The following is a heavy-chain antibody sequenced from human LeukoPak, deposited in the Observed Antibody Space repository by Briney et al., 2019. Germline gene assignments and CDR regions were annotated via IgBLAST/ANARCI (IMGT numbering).Heavy chain of an antibody. V-gene: IGHV1-46*01. CDR3: ARERFLEWLPHVSWFDP. J-gene: IGHJ5*02. Sequence: ASVEVSCKASGYTFTSYYMHWVRQAPGQGLEWMGIINPSGGSTSYAQKFQGRVTMTRDTSTSTVYMELSSLRSEDTAVYYCARERFLEWLPHVSWFDPWGQGTLVTVSS. CDR1: GYTFTSYY. D-gene: IGHD3-3*01. CDR2: INPSGGST.